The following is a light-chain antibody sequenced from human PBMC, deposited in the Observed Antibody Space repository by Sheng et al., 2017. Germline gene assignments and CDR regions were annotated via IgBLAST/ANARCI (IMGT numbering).Light chain of an antibody. Sequence: QPVLTQSSSASASLGSSVKLTCTLSSGHSSYIIAWHQQQPGKAPRYLMKLEGSGSYNKGSGVPDRFSGSSSGADRYLTISNLQSVDEAEYYCESWDSNTHVFGTGTKVTVL. CDR3: ESWDSNTHV. CDR1: SGHSSYI. J-gene: IGLJ1*01. V-gene: IGLV4-60*03. CDR2: LEGSGSY.